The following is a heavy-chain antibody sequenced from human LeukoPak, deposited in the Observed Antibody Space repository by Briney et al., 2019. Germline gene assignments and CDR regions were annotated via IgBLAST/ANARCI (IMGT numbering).Heavy chain of an antibody. CDR3: ARDRNTGSSYENLFEY. J-gene: IGHJ4*02. CDR2: IYSGGTT. V-gene: IGHV3-53*01. CDR1: GFTVSSTY. Sequence: GGSLRLSCAASGFTVSSTYMSWVRQAPGKGLEWVSLIYSGGTTYYADSVKGRFTISRDNSKNTLYLQMNSLRAEDTSVYYCARDRNTGSSYENLFEYWGQGSLVTVSS. D-gene: IGHD1-26*01.